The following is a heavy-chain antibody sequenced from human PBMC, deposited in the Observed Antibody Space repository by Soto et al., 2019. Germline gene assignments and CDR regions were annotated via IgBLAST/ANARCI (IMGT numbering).Heavy chain of an antibody. D-gene: IGHD3-3*01. V-gene: IGHV4-39*01. Sequence: QLQLQESGPGLGKPSETLSLTCTVSGGSISSSSYYWGWIRQPPGKGLEWSGSIYYSGSTHYNPSLKSRVTISVDTSKNQFSLKLSSVTAADTAVYYCARHLNDFWSGYYIDYWGQGTLVTVSS. CDR2: IYYSGST. J-gene: IGHJ4*02. CDR3: ARHLNDFWSGYYIDY. CDR1: GGSISSSSYY.